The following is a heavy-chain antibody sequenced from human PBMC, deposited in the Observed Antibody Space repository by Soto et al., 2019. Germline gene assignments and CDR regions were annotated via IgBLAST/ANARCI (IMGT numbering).Heavy chain of an antibody. V-gene: IGHV1-69*01. CDR2: ILPIFGTT. CDR3: ARDETGDSYYYYYGMDV. Sequence: QVQLVHSGAEVKKPGSSVKVSCKASGGTFNTYNINWVRQAPGQGLEWMGGILPIFGTTNYAQRFQGRVTITADDSTSTAYMELSSLRSEDTAVYYCARDETGDSYYYYYGMDVWGQGTTVTVTS. D-gene: IGHD7-27*01. CDR1: GGTFNTYN. J-gene: IGHJ6*02.